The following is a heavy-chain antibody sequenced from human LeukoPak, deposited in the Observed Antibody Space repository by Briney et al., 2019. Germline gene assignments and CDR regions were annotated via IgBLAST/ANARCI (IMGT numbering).Heavy chain of an antibody. CDR3: ARGGGDYSYYYMDV. V-gene: IGHV4-61*09. CDR2: IYSSGST. J-gene: IGHJ6*03. Sequence: ASETLSLTCTVSGDSMNSGSYFWNWIRQPAGKGLEFIGHIYSSGSTHYNPSLKSRVTISVDTSKNQNSLKLSSMTAADTAVYYCARGGGDYSYYYMDVWGKGTSVTVSS. D-gene: IGHD2-21*01. CDR1: GDSMNSGSYF.